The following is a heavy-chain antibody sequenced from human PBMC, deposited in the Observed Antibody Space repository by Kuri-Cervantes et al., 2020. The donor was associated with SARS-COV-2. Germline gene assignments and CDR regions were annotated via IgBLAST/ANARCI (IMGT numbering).Heavy chain of an antibody. CDR3: AKAVRGHYASGSRDTGGMDV. J-gene: IGHJ6*01. CDR1: GFTFSNYG. CDR2: ISYDGTIR. V-gene: IGHV3-30*18. D-gene: IGHD3-10*01. Sequence: GGSLRLSCVVSGFTFSNYGMHWVRQAPGKGLEWVAVISYDGTIRYYADSVKGRFTISRDNSRNTVDLQMNSLRGDDTAVYYCAKAVRGHYASGSRDTGGMDVWGQGATVTVSS.